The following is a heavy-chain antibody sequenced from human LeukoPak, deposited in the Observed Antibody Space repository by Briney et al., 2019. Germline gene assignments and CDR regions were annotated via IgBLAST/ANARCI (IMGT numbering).Heavy chain of an antibody. CDR3: ARAYCGGDCYGLVDY. Sequence: ASVKVSCKASGYTFTGYYMHWVRQAPGQGLEWMGWINPNSGDTNYAQKFQGRVTMTRDTSISTAYVELSRLRSDDTAVYYCARAYCGGDCYGLVDYWGQGTLVTVSS. J-gene: IGHJ4*02. CDR2: INPNSGDT. CDR1: GYTFTGYY. V-gene: IGHV1-2*02. D-gene: IGHD2-21*02.